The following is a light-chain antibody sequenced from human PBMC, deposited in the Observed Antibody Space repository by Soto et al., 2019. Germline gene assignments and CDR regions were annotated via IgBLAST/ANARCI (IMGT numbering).Light chain of an antibody. J-gene: IGKJ4*01. V-gene: IGKV1-39*01. CDR2: AAS. CDR3: QQSYSTPLT. Sequence: DIQMTHSPSSLSASVGQRVTITCLVSQSISSYLNWYQQKPGKAPKLLIYAASSLQSGVPSRFSGSGSGTDFTLTISSLQPEDFATYYCQQSYSTPLTFGGGTKVDI. CDR1: QSISSY.